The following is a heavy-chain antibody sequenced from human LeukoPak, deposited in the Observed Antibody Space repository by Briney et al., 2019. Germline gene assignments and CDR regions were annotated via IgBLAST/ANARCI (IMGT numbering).Heavy chain of an antibody. J-gene: IGHJ6*03. CDR1: GYILTSYG. CDR2: ISAYRGNT. CDR3: ATDLELYCSGGSCKGRKYYYYMDV. D-gene: IGHD2-15*01. Sequence: ASVKVSCKASGYILTSYGISWVRQARGQGLEWMGGISAYRGNTKYAQLLQGSVTMTTDTSTSTAYIALRSLRSEDTAVYYCATDLELYCSGGSCKGRKYYYYMDVWGKGTTVTVSS. V-gene: IGHV1-18*01.